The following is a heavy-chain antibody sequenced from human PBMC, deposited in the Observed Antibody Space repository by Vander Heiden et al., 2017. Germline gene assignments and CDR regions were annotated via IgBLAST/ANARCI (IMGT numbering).Heavy chain of an antibody. CDR1: GGSINSRSYY. V-gene: IGHV4-39*02. D-gene: IGHD3-9*01. Sequence: QLQLQESGPGLVKPSETLSLTCAVSGGSINSRSYYWAWIRQAPGKGLEWIGSVYFSGTTYYNPSLKSRVTMSVDTSKNDFSLKVTSMTAADTAVYYCARLPYSESSGHRRWWFDPWGQGTLVSVSS. J-gene: IGHJ5*02. CDR2: VYFSGTT. CDR3: ARLPYSESSGHRRWWFDP.